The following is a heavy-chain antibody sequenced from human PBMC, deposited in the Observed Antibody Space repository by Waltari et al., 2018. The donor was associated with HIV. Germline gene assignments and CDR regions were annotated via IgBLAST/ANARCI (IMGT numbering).Heavy chain of an antibody. J-gene: IGHJ4*02. CDR2: IWYDGSKK. Sequence: QVRLVESGGTVVQPGRSLRISCAASGFSVKNYGMHRVRQTPGKGLEWVALIWYDGSKKFYGDSVKGRFTISRDNSKNTLYLQMNSLRVEDTALYYCARDCLRDLTKRFTMIIGTNWGQGTLVTVSS. D-gene: IGHD3-22*01. V-gene: IGHV3-33*01. CDR1: GFSVKNYG. CDR3: ARDCLRDLTKRFTMIIGTN.